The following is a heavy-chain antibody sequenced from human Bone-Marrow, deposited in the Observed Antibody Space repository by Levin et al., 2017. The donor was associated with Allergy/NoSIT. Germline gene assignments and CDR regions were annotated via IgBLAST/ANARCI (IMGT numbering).Heavy chain of an antibody. J-gene: IGHJ5*01. D-gene: IGHD4-17*01. CDR3: AKGRATGMEDDWFDS. CDR2: IIPIFNSV. Sequence: ASVKVSCKASGGIFHSSAINWMRQAPGQGLEWLGSIIPIFNSVNYPQRFQGRITITADDSTTTASMELSSLTFEDTAVYYCAKGRATGMEDDWFDSWGQGALVTVSS. CDR1: GGIFHSSA. V-gene: IGHV1-69*13.